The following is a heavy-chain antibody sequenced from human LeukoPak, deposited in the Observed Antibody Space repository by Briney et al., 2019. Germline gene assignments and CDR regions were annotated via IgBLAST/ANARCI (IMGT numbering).Heavy chain of an antibody. V-gene: IGHV4-31*03. CDR2: IYYSGST. CDR3: AREEAERDAFDI. J-gene: IGHJ3*02. Sequence: SETLSLTCTVSGGSISSGGYYWSWIRQHPGKGLECIGYIYYSGSTYYNPSLKSRVTISVDTSKNQFSLKLSSVTAADTAVYYCAREEAERDAFDIWGQGTMVTVSS. CDR1: GGSISSGGYY.